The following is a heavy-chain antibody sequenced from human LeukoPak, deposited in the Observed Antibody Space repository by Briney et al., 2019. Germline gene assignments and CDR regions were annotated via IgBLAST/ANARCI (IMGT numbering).Heavy chain of an antibody. CDR3: ARYHSGYDWDY. CDR1: GFAFSSYG. J-gene: IGHJ4*02. D-gene: IGHD5-12*01. CDR2: IWYDGSNK. Sequence: GGSLRLSCAASGFAFSSYGMHWVRQAPGKGLEWVAVIWYDGSNKYYADSVKGRFTISRDNSKNTLYLQMNSLRAEDTAVYYCARYHSGYDWDYWGRGTLVTVSS. V-gene: IGHV3-33*01.